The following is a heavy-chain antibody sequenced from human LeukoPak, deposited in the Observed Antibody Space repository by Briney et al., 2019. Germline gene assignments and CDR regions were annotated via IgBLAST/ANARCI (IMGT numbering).Heavy chain of an antibody. CDR3: ARLAYCGGDCYWFDL. CDR2: IYYDGGNK. J-gene: IGHJ2*01. D-gene: IGHD2-21*02. Sequence: SGGSLRLSCAASGFTFSTYGMHWVRQAPGKGLEWVAIIYYDGGNKYYADSVKGRFTISRDNAKNSLYLQMNSLRAEDTAVYYCARLAYCGGDCYWFDLWGRGTLVTISS. CDR1: GFTFSTYG. V-gene: IGHV3-33*03.